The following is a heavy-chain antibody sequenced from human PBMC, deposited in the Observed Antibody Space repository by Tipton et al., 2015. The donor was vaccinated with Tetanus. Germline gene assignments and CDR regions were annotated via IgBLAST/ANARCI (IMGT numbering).Heavy chain of an antibody. CDR1: GGSISSGDFY. J-gene: IGHJ4*02. V-gene: IGHV4-30-4*01. Sequence: TLSLTCSVSGGSISSGDFYWSWIRQPPGKGLEWIGYVPNSGTTYYNPSLKSRLSISVDTSKNQFSMELNSVTAADTAVYYCARVGDCGGDRCDLSSCYFDYWGQGTLVTVSS. D-gene: IGHD2-21*01. CDR3: ARVGDCGGDRCDLSSCYFDY. CDR2: VPNSGTT.